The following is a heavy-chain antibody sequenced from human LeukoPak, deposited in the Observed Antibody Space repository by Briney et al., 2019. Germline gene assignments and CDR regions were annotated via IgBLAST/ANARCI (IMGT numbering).Heavy chain of an antibody. J-gene: IGHJ4*02. V-gene: IGHV3-7*01. CDR1: GLTFSSYW. CDR2: IRPDGSEK. Sequence: GGSLRLSCAASGLTFSSYWMSWVRQAPGKGLEWVANIRPDGSEKNYVDSVTGRFTISRDNANNSLYLQMNSLRAEDTAVYYCAKDLGSYPEGFDYWGQGTLVTVSS. D-gene: IGHD1-26*01. CDR3: AKDLGSYPEGFDY.